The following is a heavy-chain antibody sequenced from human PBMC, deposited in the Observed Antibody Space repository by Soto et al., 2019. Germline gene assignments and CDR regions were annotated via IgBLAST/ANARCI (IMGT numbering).Heavy chain of an antibody. Sequence: QVQLVESGGGVVQPGRSLRLSCAASGFTFSSYGMHWVRQAPGKGLEWVAVIWYDGSNKYYADSVKGRFTISRDNSKNTLYLQMNSLRAEDTAVYYCARYYDFYAAFDIWGQGTMVTVSS. J-gene: IGHJ3*02. D-gene: IGHD3-3*01. V-gene: IGHV3-33*01. CDR2: IWYDGSNK. CDR1: GFTFSSYG. CDR3: ARYYDFYAAFDI.